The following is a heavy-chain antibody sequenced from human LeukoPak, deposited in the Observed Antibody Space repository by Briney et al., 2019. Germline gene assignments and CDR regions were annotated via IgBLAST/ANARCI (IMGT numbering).Heavy chain of an antibody. CDR3: AKSGIMITFGGVIVLPYFDY. V-gene: IGHV3-23*01. Sequence: GGSLRLSCAASGFTFSSYAMTWVRQAPGKGLEWVSAISGSGGSTYYADSVKGRFTISRDNSKNTLYLQINSLRAEDTAVYYCAKSGIMITFGGVIVLPYFDYWGQGTLVTVSS. CDR1: GFTFSSYA. CDR2: ISGSGGST. J-gene: IGHJ4*02. D-gene: IGHD3-16*02.